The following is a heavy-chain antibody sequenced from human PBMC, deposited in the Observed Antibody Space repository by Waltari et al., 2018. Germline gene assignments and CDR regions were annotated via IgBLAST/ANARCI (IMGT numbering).Heavy chain of an antibody. J-gene: IGHJ4*02. CDR1: GGTFSSYA. CDR2: ILPNCGTA. CDR3: ARDYAPPKGNWNLLPAY. Sequence: QVQLVQSGAEVKKPGSSVKVSCKASGGTFSSYAISWVRQAPGQGLEWMGRILPNCGTANSAQKFQGRVTITADESTSTAYMELSSLRSEDTAVYYCARDYAPPKGNWNLLPAYWGQGTLVTVSS. V-gene: IGHV1-69*15. D-gene: IGHD1-1*01.